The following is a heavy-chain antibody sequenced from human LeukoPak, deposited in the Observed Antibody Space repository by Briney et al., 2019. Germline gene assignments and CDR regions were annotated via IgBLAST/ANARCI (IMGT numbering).Heavy chain of an antibody. CDR2: INHSGST. Sequence: KTSETLSLTCAVYGGSFSGYYWSWIRQPPGKGLEWIGEINHSGSTYYNPSLKSRVTISVDTSKNQFSLKLSSVTAADTAVYYCARDLGSGWYYFDYWGQGTLVTVSS. CDR1: GGSFSGYY. J-gene: IGHJ4*02. CDR3: ARDLGSGWYYFDY. V-gene: IGHV4-34*01. D-gene: IGHD6-19*01.